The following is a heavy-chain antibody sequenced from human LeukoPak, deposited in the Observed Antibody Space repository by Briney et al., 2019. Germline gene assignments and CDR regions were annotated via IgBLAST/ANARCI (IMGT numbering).Heavy chain of an antibody. Sequence: SETLSLTCTVSGYSISSNYYWGWIRQPPGQGLEWIGNIYYSGSTYHNPSLKSRVTISVDTSKNQFSLKLSSVTAADTAVYYCARALYCSTTSCPFDYWGQGTLVTVSS. CDR3: ARALYCSTTSCPFDY. D-gene: IGHD2-2*01. CDR2: IYYSGST. CDR1: GYSISSNYY. V-gene: IGHV4-38-2*02. J-gene: IGHJ4*02.